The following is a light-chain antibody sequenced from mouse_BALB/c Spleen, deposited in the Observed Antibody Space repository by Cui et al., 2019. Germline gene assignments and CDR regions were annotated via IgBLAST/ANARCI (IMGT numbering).Light chain of an antibody. CDR2: WAS. CDR3: HQHYSTPWT. Sequence: DIVMTQSNKSMSTSVGDRVSITCKASQDVSTAVAWYQQKPGQSPKLLIYWASTRHTGVPDRFTGSGSGTYYTLTISSVQAEDLALYYCHQHYSTPWTFGGGTKLEIK. J-gene: IGKJ1*01. V-gene: IGKV6-25*01. CDR1: QDVSTA.